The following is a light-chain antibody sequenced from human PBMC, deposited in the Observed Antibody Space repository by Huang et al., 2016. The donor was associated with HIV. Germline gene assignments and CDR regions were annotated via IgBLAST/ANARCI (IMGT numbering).Light chain of an antibody. V-gene: IGKV1-39*01. CDR3: QQSYTTPWT. J-gene: IGKJ1*01. CDR2: GVS. Sequence: DIQMTQSPPSLSASVGDRVTITCRASQNISTYLNWYQHKSGKVPKLLIYGVSNLQNGAPSRFSGGGSGTDFTLTISSLQPEDFATYSCQQSYTTPWTFGQGPKWKS. CDR1: QNISTY.